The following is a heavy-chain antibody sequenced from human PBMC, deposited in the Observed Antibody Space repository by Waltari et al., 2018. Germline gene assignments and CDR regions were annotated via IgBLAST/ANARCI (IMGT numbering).Heavy chain of an antibody. D-gene: IGHD1-20*01. CDR1: GGPISSSSYY. V-gene: IGHV4-39*07. CDR3: ARHGAGYNWNTKLPGWFDP. J-gene: IGHJ5*02. CDR2: IYYSGST. Sequence: QLQLQESGPGLVKPSETLSLTCTVPGGPISSSSYYRGWLRQPPGKGLEWIGSIYYSGSTYYNPSLKSRVTISVDTSKNQFSLKLSSVTAADTAVYYCARHGAGYNWNTKLPGWFDPWGQGTLVTVSS.